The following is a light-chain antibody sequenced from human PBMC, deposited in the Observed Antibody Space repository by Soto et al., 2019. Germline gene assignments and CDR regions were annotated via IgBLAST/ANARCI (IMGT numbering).Light chain of an antibody. V-gene: IGKV3-20*01. CDR1: QSVSSSF. J-gene: IGKJ2*01. Sequence: EIVLTQSPGTLSLSPGERATLSCRASQSVSSSFLAWYQQKPGQAPRLLIYDASSRATGIPDRFSGSGSGTDFTLTISRLEPEDFAVYYCQQYDNSPMYTFGQGTKLEIK. CDR2: DAS. CDR3: QQYDNSPMYT.